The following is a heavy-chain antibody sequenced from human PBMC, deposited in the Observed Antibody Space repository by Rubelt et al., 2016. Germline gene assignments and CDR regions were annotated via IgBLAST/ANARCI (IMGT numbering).Heavy chain of an antibody. Sequence: QVQLQESGPGLVKPSETLSLTCTVSGGSISSYYWSWLRQPPGKGLQWIGFFYYSGGTKYNPSLKSRVNRSGDTAKNQFSLKVSSVTAADTAVYYCARDQGDSFDYWGQGILVSVSS. CDR1: GGSISSYY. CDR2: FYYSGGT. CDR3: ARDQGDSFDY. J-gene: IGHJ4*02. V-gene: IGHV4-59*01.